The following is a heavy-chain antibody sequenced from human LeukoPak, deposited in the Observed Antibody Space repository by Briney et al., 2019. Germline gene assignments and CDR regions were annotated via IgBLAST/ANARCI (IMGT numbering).Heavy chain of an antibody. CDR1: GFTLSSYA. CDR2: ISVSGNT. Sequence: GGSLRLSCAASGFTLSSYAMSWVRQGPGKGLEWVSAISVSGNTYHADSVKGRFTISRDNSKNTLYLQMNSLRAEDTAVYYCAKDDIVVVVAAPLDAFDIWGQGTMVTVSS. V-gene: IGHV3-23*01. CDR3: AKDDIVVVVAAPLDAFDI. J-gene: IGHJ3*02. D-gene: IGHD2-15*01.